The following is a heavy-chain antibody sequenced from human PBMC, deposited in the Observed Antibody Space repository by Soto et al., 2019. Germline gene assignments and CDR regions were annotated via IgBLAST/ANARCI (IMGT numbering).Heavy chain of an antibody. Sequence: SVKVSCKASGGTFSSYTISWVRQAPGQGLEWMGRIIPILGIANYAQKFQGRVTITADKSTSTAYMELSSLRSEDTAVYYCASPSASSSPFFDYWGQGTLVTVSS. CDR1: GGTFSSYT. J-gene: IGHJ4*02. CDR3: ASPSASSSPFFDY. V-gene: IGHV1-69*02. CDR2: IIPILGIA. D-gene: IGHD6-6*01.